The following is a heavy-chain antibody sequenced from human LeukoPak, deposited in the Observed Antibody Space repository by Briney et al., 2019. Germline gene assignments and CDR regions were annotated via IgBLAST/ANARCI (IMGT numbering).Heavy chain of an antibody. Sequence: SETLSLTCTVSGGSTSSYYWSWIRQPPGKGLEWIGYVYYSGNTNYNPSLKSRVTISVDTSKNQFFLNLRSVTAADTAVYYFARVGSGHFDYWGQGTLVTVSS. J-gene: IGHJ4*02. V-gene: IGHV4-59*01. D-gene: IGHD2-15*01. CDR3: ARVGSGHFDY. CDR2: VYYSGNT. CDR1: GGSTSSYY.